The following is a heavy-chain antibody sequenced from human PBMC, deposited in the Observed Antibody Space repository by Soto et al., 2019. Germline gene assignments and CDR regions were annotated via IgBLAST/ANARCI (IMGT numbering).Heavy chain of an antibody. CDR2: IYYSGSI. D-gene: IGHD2-21*02. CDR3: AREDDGGDRDYYGLDV. Sequence: QVQLQQSGPGLVKPPQTLSLTCTVSGGSISSDNYHWTWIRQSPGKGLEWIGYIYYSGSIFYNPSFKSRVTISVDTSKNQFSLQLSSVTAADTAVYFCAREDDGGDRDYYGLDVWGQGTTVTVSS. CDR1: GGSISSDNYH. V-gene: IGHV4-30-4*08. J-gene: IGHJ6*02.